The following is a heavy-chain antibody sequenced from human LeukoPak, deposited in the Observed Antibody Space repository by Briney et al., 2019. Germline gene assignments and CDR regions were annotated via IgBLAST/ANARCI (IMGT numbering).Heavy chain of an antibody. D-gene: IGHD1-14*01. V-gene: IGHV1-46*01. Sequence: GASVKVSCKASGHTFTTYNFYWVRQAPGQGLEWMGIVDPEDGGTSYAHKSRGRVAMTRDMSANTVYLELNSLRSDDTALYYCARDRGRTSEFDSWGQGTLVTVSS. J-gene: IGHJ5*01. CDR2: VDPEDGGT. CDR1: GHTFTTYN. CDR3: ARDRGRTSEFDS.